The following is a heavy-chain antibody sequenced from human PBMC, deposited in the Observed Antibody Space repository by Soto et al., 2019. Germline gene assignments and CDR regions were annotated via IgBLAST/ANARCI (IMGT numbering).Heavy chain of an antibody. CDR2: ITTDKGKT. J-gene: IGHJ4*02. V-gene: IGHV1-18*01. Sequence: QVQLVQSGPEVKKPGASVKVSGKTSGYTFTSYGISWVRQAPGQGLEWMGWITTDKGKTTYAQKFQGRVTMTTDTPTSTAYMELRSLRSDDTAVYYCATRSPAFDYWGQGTLVTVSS. CDR1: GYTFTSYG. CDR3: ATRSPAFDY.